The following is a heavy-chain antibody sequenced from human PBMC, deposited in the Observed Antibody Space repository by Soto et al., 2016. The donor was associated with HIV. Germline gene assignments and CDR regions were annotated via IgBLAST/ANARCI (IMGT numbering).Heavy chain of an antibody. V-gene: IGHV3-23*01. CDR3: AKDRLRSRGIVDIVSPRRGGVDY. CDR1: GFTFSSYA. D-gene: IGHD5-12*01. CDR2: ISGSGGST. Sequence: EVQLLESGGGLVQPGGSLRLSCAASGFTFSSYAMSWVRQAPGKGLEWVSAISGSGGSTYYADSVKGRFTISRDNSKNTLYLQMNSLRAEDTAVYYCAKDRLRSRGIVDIVSPRRGGVDYWGQGTLVTVSS. J-gene: IGHJ4*02.